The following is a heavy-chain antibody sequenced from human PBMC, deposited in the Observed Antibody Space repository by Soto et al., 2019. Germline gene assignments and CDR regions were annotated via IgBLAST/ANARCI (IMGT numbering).Heavy chain of an antibody. CDR1: GFTFSSFG. V-gene: IGHV3-30*18. CDR3: AKRPKDKSLTVHIDY. Sequence: GGSLRLSCVASGFTFSSFGMHWVRQAPGKAMEWVAVITYDGSDKYYADSVKGRFTISRDNSKNTLYLQMNSLKTEDTAREDGAKRPKDKSLTVHIDYWGQGTLVTVSS. CDR2: ITYDGSDK. D-gene: IGHD3-9*01. J-gene: IGHJ4*02.